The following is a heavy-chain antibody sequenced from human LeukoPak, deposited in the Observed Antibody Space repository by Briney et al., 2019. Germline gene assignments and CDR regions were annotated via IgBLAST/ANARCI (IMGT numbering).Heavy chain of an antibody. D-gene: IGHD3-22*01. CDR2: INHSGST. J-gene: IGHJ3*02. CDR1: GGSFSGYY. V-gene: IGHV4-34*01. CDR3: ARGGGSYYYDSSGSGAFDI. Sequence: PSETLSLTCAVYGGSFSGYYWSWIRQPPGKGLEWIGEINHSGSTNYNPSLKSRVTISVDTSKNQFSLKLSSVTAADTAVYYCARGGGSYYYDSSGSGAFDIWGQGTMVTVSS.